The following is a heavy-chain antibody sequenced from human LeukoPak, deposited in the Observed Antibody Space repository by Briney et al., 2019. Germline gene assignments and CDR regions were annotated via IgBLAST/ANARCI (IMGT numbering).Heavy chain of an antibody. V-gene: IGHV1-69*01. CDR1: GGTFNSYA. CDR2: IIPLFNTA. J-gene: IGHJ4*02. Sequence: ASVKVSCKASGGTFNSYAITWVRPAPGQGLEWMGGIIPLFNTANYAQKFQGRVTITADESTTTAYMELSSLRSEDTAVYYCARGIKLWFYFDSWGQGTLVTVSS. D-gene: IGHD5-18*01. CDR3: ARGIKLWFYFDS.